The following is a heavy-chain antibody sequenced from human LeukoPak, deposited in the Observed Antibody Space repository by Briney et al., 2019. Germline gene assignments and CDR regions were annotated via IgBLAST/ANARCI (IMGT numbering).Heavy chain of an antibody. CDR2: IYNSGSA. Sequence: SETLSLTCTVSGGSISSYYWTWIRQPAGKGLEWIGYIYNSGSANYNPSLKSRVTISEDTSKNQFSLRLNSVTAADTAVYYCARGGWYFHYWGQGTLVTVSS. CDR3: ARGGWYFHY. J-gene: IGHJ4*02. V-gene: IGHV4-59*01. CDR1: GGSISSYY. D-gene: IGHD6-19*01.